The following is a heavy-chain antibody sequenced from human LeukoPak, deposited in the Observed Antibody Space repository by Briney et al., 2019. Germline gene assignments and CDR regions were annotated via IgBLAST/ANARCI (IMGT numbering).Heavy chain of an antibody. Sequence: GGSLRLSCAASGFTFSDRYMGWVRQVPGRGPEWVANVNRDGSETYYLDSVKGRFTISKDNAKNSLYLQMNSLRAEDTALYHCARNNGMDVWGQGTTVIVSS. CDR2: VNRDGSET. J-gene: IGHJ6*02. V-gene: IGHV3-7*03. CDR3: ARNNGMDV. CDR1: GFTFSDRY.